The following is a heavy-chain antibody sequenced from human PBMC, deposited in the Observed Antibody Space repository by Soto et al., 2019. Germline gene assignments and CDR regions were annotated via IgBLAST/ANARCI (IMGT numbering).Heavy chain of an antibody. J-gene: IGHJ6*02. CDR2: INPNSGGT. D-gene: IGHD2-2*01. V-gene: IGHV1-2*04. Sequence: VASVKVSCKASGYTFTGYYMHWVRQAPGQGLEWMGWINPNSGGTNYAQKFQGWVTMTRDTSISTAYMELSRLRSDDTAVYYCARDISTSCYRQWCRYGMDVWGQGTTVTVSS. CDR1: GYTFTGYY. CDR3: ARDISTSCYRQWCRYGMDV.